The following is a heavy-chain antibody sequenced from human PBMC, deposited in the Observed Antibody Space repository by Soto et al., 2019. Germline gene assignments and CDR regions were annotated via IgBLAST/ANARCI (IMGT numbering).Heavy chain of an antibody. D-gene: IGHD3-22*01. V-gene: IGHV3-23*01. CDR3: AKGPTYYYDSSGYFDY. Sequence: PGGSLRLSVAASGFTFSRYAMSWVRQAPGKGLEWVSAISGSGGGTYYADSVKGRFTISRDNSKNTLYLQMNSLRAEDTAVYYCAKGPTYYYDSSGYFDYWGQGTLVTVSS. CDR1: GFTFSRYA. J-gene: IGHJ4*02. CDR2: ISGSGGGT.